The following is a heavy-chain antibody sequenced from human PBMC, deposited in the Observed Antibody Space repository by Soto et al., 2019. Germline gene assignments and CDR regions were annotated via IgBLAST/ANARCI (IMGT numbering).Heavy chain of an antibody. J-gene: IGHJ4*02. Sequence: GGSLRLSCAASGFTFDDYAMHWARQAPGKGLEWVSGISWNSGSIGYADSVKGRFTISRDNAKSTLYLQMNDLRVEDTAVYYCGSVFEYWGQGSLVTVSS. V-gene: IGHV3-9*01. CDR3: GSVFEY. CDR1: GFTFDDYA. CDR2: ISWNSGSI.